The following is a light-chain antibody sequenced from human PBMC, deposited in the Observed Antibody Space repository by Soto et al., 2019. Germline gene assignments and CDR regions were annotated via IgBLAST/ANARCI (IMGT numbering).Light chain of an antibody. J-gene: IGLJ2*01. CDR3: ASWDASVGGPA. CDR1: NSNIGSKD. V-gene: IGLV1-47*01. CDR2: RNN. Sequence: QSVLTQPPSASGTPGQRGTISCSGSNSNIGSKDVYWYQQFPGTAPKLLIYRNNQRPSGVPDRFSGSKSGPSASLAISDLRSEDEADYYCASWDASVGGPAFGGGTQLTVL.